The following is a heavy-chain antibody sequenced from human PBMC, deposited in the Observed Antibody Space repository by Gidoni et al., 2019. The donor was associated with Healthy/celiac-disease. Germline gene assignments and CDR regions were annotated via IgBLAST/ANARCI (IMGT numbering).Heavy chain of an antibody. Sequence: EVQLVETGGGLVNPGGSLTLCCADSGCTFRSYSMNWVRQAPGKGRGWVSSISSSSSYICYADSVKGRFTISRDNAKNSLYLQMNSLRAEDTAVYYCARQFTIYGVVTPPDYWGQGTLVTVSS. J-gene: IGHJ4*02. V-gene: IGHV3-21*01. D-gene: IGHD3-3*01. CDR2: ISSSSSYI. CDR1: GCTFRSYS. CDR3: ARQFTIYGVVTPPDY.